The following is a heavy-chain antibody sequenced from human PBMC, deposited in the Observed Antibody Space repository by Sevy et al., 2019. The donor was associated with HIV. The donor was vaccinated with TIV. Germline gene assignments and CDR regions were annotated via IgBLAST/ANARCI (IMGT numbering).Heavy chain of an antibody. CDR3: AKNPYDNNAFDI. D-gene: IGHD3-22*01. Sequence: GGSLRLSCTASGFPFSSYAIHWIRQAPGKGLEWVAYIQSDGGNQSYGDSVKGRCTITRDNSKNTDYLQMNSLRVEDMAVYYCAKNPYDNNAFDIWGQGTMVTVSS. CDR1: GFPFSSYA. V-gene: IGHV3-30*02. J-gene: IGHJ3*02. CDR2: IQSDGGNQ.